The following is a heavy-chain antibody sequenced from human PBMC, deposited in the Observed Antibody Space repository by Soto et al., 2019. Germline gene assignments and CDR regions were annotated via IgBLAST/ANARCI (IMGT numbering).Heavy chain of an antibody. CDR2: IYYSGST. CDR1: GGSISSYY. D-gene: IGHD5-12*01. CDR3: ARLPPSGGSGYDFSWSGAFDI. Sequence: SETLSLTCTVSGGSISSYYWSWIRQPPGKGLEWIGYIYYSGSTNYNPSLKSRVTISVDTSKNQFSLKLSSVTAADTAMYYCARLPPSGGSGYDFSWSGAFDIWGQGTMVTVSS. V-gene: IGHV4-59*01. J-gene: IGHJ3*02.